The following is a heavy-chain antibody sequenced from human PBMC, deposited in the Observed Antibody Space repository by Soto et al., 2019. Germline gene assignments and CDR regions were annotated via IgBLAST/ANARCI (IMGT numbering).Heavy chain of an antibody. Sequence: QVQLQESGPGLVKPSQTLSLTCTVSGGSISSGGYYWSWIRQHPGKGLEWIGYIYYSGSTYYNPSLKSRVTISVDTSKNQFSLKLSSVTAADTAVYYCARVLLTAAGTCVAFDIWGQGTMVTVSS. V-gene: IGHV4-31*03. CDR2: IYYSGST. D-gene: IGHD6-13*01. CDR3: ARVLLTAAGTCVAFDI. J-gene: IGHJ3*02. CDR1: GGSISSGGYY.